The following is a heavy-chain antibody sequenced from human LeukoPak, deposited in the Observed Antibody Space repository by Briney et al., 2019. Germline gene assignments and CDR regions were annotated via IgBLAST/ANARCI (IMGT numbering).Heavy chain of an antibody. Sequence: NAGGSLRLSCGASGFMFKNAWMTWVRQAPGKGLEWVARIKTITAVGTSDYGAPVRGRFIISRDDSNDTLHLQMDNLKTEDTGVYYCATYSSGWKFEHWGQGTLVSVSS. CDR2: IKTITAVGTS. J-gene: IGHJ4*02. V-gene: IGHV3-15*01. D-gene: IGHD3-22*01. CDR3: ATYSSGWKFEH. CDR1: GFMFKNAW.